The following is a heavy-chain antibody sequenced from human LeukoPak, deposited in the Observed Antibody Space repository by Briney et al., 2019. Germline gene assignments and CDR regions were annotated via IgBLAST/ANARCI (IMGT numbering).Heavy chain of an antibody. V-gene: IGHV3-48*04. Sequence: PGGSLRLSCAASGFTFSSYSMNWVRQAPGKGLEWVSYISSSSSTIYYADSVKGRFTISRDNAKNSLYLQMNSLRAEDTAVYYCARDLDRSTMIVVGAFDIWGQGTMVTVSS. J-gene: IGHJ3*02. D-gene: IGHD3-22*01. CDR3: ARDLDRSTMIVVGAFDI. CDR1: GFTFSSYS. CDR2: ISSSSSTI.